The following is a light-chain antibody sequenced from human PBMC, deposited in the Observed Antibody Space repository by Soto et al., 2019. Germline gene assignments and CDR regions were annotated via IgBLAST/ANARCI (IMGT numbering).Light chain of an antibody. CDR3: SSYTSTMTNV. CDR1: SSDVGSYNY. V-gene: IGLV2-8*01. CDR2: EVN. Sequence: QSVLTQPPSASGSPGQSVTISCTGTSSDVGSYNYVSWYQQHPGKAPKLMIYEVNKRPSGVPDRFSGSKSGNTASLTVSGLQAEDEADYFCSSYTSTMTNVFGSGTKVTVL. J-gene: IGLJ1*01.